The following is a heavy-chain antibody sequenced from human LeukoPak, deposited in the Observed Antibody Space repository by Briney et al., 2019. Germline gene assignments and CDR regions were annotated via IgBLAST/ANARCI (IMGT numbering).Heavy chain of an antibody. D-gene: IGHD3-3*01. V-gene: IGHV4-34*01. CDR1: GGSFSGYY. CDR2: INHSGST. CDR3: AKHGLITIFGGGGFDY. Sequence: SETLSLTCAVYGGSFSGYYWSWIRQPPGKGLEWIGEINHSGSTNYNPSLKSRVTISVDTSKNQFSLKLSSVTAADTAVYYCAKHGLITIFGGGGFDYWGQGTLVTVSS. J-gene: IGHJ4*02.